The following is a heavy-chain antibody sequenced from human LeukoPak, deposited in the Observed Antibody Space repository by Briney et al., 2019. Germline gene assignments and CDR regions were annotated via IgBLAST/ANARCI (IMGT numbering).Heavy chain of an antibody. CDR3: ARVIGFGEPFDY. Sequence: ASVKVSCKVSGYTLTELSMHWVRQAPGKGLEWMGGFDPEDGETIYAQKFQGRVTITADESTSTAYMELSSLRSEDTAVYYCARVIGFGEPFDYWGQGTLVTVSS. V-gene: IGHV1-24*01. CDR1: GYTLTELS. D-gene: IGHD3-10*01. CDR2: FDPEDGET. J-gene: IGHJ4*02.